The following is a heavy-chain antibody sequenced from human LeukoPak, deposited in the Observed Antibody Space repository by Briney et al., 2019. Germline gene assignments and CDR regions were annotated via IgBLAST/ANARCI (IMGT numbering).Heavy chain of an antibody. CDR3: ARRALRYCSSTSCPAQYYGVDV. J-gene: IGHJ6*04. CDR1: GSIFSSYW. V-gene: IGHV3-7*03. D-gene: IGHD2-2*01. CDR2: IKEDGSEK. Sequence: GGSLRLSCAASGSIFSSYWMSWVRQAPGKGLKWVANIKEDGSEKYYVDSVKGRFTISRDNAKNSLYLQTNSLRAEDTAVYYCARRALRYCSSTSCPAQYYGVDVWGKGTTVTVSS.